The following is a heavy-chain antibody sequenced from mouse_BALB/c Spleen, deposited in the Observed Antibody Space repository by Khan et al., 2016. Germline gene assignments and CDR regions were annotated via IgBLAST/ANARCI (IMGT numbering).Heavy chain of an antibody. Sequence: QIQLVQSGPELKKPGETVKISCKASGYTFTNYGMNWVKQAPGKGLKWMGWIDTYTGQPTYAADFKGRFAFSLETSANTAYLQINNLKNEDMGTYFCARIYYDYSWFAYWGQGTLVTVST. CDR2: IDTYTGQP. V-gene: IGHV9-1*02. J-gene: IGHJ3*01. CDR3: ARIYYDYSWFAY. CDR1: GYTFTNYG. D-gene: IGHD2-4*01.